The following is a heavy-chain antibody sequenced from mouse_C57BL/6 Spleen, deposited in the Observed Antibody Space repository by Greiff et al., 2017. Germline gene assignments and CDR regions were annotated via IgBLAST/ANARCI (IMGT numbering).Heavy chain of an antibody. CDR1: GYTFTSYW. D-gene: IGHD2-5*01. CDR3: ARRSNYLYYFDY. CDR2: IDPSDSYT. Sequence: QVQLQQPGAELVMPGASVKLSCKASGYTFTSYWMHWVKQRPGQGLEWIGEIDPSDSYTNYNQKFKGQSTLTVDKSSSTAYMQLSSLTAEDSAVCYCARRSNYLYYFDYWGQGTTLTVSS. V-gene: IGHV1-69*01. J-gene: IGHJ2*01.